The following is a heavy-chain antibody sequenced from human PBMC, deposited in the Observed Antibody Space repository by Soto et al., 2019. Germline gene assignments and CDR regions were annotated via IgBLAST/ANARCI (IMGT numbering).Heavy chain of an antibody. CDR3: ARDVSPGSSSLYLDAFDI. CDR1: GFTLSAYW. CDR2: INRDGSTK. D-gene: IGHD6-13*01. Sequence: EVQLEESGGDLVQPGGSLRLSCAASGFTLSAYWMTWVRQAPGKGLEWVANINRDGSTKSYLDSVGGRFTISRDNVGNSLYRQMDSLRADDTALYYCARDVSPGSSSLYLDAFDIWGQGTMVTVSS. V-gene: IGHV3-7*05. J-gene: IGHJ3*02.